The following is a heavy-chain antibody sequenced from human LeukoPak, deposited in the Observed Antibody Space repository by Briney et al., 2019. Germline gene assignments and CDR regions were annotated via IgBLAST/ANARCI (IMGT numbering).Heavy chain of an antibody. CDR3: ARSPPRGDYSGSASHYNR. CDR1: GGSFTAYY. D-gene: IGHD3-10*01. J-gene: IGHJ4*02. V-gene: IGHV4-34*01. CDR2: INHSGSA. Sequence: PSETLSLTCAVHGGSFTAYYWIWLRQPPGKGLEWIGEINHSGSANYNPSLKSRVTISVDTSKNQFSLRLRSVTAADTAVYFCARSPPRGDYSGSASHYNRWGPGTLVTVSS.